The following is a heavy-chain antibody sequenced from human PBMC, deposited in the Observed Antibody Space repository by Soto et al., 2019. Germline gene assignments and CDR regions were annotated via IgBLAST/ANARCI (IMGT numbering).Heavy chain of an antibody. Sequence: GGSLRLSCTASGFTFGDYAMSWFRQAAGKGLEWVGFIRSKAYGGTTEYAASVKGRFTISRDDSKSIAYLQMNSLKTEDTAVYYCTRSKVGYSYGLDYWGQGTLVTVSS. J-gene: IGHJ4*02. CDR1: GFTFGDYA. CDR3: TRSKVGYSYGLDY. V-gene: IGHV3-49*03. CDR2: IRSKAYGGTT. D-gene: IGHD5-18*01.